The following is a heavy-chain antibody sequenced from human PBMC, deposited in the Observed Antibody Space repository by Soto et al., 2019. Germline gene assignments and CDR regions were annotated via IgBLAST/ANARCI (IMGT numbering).Heavy chain of an antibody. CDR3: ARDSSAAARRGGMDV. CDR1: GFTFDSYS. CDR2: ISNTSRTR. Sequence: EVQLVESGGGLIRPGGSLRLSCAASGFTFDSYSMNWVRQAPGKGLEWVAYISNTSRTRYYADSVKGRITISRDNDKNSLYLQLNSLREEDTALYYCARDSSAAARRGGMDVWGQGITVTVSS. J-gene: IGHJ6*02. V-gene: IGHV3-48*02. D-gene: IGHD3-22*01.